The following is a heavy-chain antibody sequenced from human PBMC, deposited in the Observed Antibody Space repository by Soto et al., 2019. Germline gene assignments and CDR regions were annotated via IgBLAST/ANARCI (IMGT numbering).Heavy chain of an antibody. CDR3: ARDRGGYVMNYYDSSGYIDAFDI. Sequence: SETLSLTCTVSGGSISSYYWSWIRQPPGEGLEWIGYIYYSGSTNYNPSLKSRVTISVDTSKNQFSLKLSSVTAADTAVYYCARDRGGYVMNYYDSSGYIDAFDIWGQGTMVTVSS. CDR1: GGSISSYY. J-gene: IGHJ3*02. CDR2: IYYSGST. D-gene: IGHD3-22*01. V-gene: IGHV4-59*01.